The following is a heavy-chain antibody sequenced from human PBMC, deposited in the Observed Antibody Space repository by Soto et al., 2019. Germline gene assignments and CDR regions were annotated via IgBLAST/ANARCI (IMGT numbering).Heavy chain of an antibody. J-gene: IGHJ1*01. V-gene: IGHV3-11*06. CDR1: GFTFSDYY. Sequence: QVQLVESGGGLVKPGGSLRLSCAASGFTFSDYYMSWIRQAPGKGLEWVSYISSSSSYTNNADSVKGRFTISRDNAKNSLYLRMNSPRAEATAVHHCEGGGVAATHCDQSNLVTVSA. CDR2: ISSSSSYT. CDR3: EGGGVAATH. D-gene: IGHD2-15*01.